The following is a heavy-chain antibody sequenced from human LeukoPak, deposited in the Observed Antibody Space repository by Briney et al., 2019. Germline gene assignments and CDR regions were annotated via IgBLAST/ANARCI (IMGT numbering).Heavy chain of an antibody. CDR3: AKKRGTPVTTIDI. D-gene: IGHD4-17*01. CDR1: VFTLSSYA. V-gene: IGHV3-23*01. Sequence: GGSLRLSRAASVFTLSSYAMSWLRQAPGKGREWVSVISGSGGSTYCADSVKGRFTIPRDNSKKTQDVPMNGLTAEHTTVYYCAKKRGTPVTTIDIWGQGTMVTVSS. J-gene: IGHJ3*02. CDR2: ISGSGGST.